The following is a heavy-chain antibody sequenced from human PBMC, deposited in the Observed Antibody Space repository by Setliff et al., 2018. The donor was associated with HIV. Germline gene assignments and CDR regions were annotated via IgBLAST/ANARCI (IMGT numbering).Heavy chain of an antibody. J-gene: IGHJ6*03. V-gene: IGHV4-38-2*02. D-gene: IGHD3-9*01. CDR2: LHASGNT. Sequence: KPSETLSLTCAVSGYSISSGYYWGWIRQPPGKGLEWIGRLHASGNTNYNPSLKSRVTMSIDTSKNQLSLRLTSVTAADTAVYYCARDVLKSNYLGYYYYLDVWGKGTTVTVS. CDR3: ARDVLKSNYLGYYYYLDV. CDR1: GYSISSGYY.